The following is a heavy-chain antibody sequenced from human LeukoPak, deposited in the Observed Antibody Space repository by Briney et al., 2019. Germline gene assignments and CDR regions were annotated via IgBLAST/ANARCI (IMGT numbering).Heavy chain of an antibody. CDR1: GFTFSNYA. J-gene: IGHJ1*01. D-gene: IGHD3-22*01. Sequence: PGGSLRLSCAASGFTFSNYAMSWVRQAPGKGLEWLGRIKRETDGGTIDYAAPVKGRFTISRDDSRNTLYLQMDSLKIEDTAVYYCTTDRYYDNSELQFQHWGQGTLVTVSS. CDR3: TTDRYYDNSELQFQH. V-gene: IGHV3-15*01. CDR2: IKRETDGGTI.